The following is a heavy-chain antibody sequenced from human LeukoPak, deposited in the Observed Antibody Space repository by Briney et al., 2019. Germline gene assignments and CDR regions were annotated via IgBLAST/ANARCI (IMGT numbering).Heavy chain of an antibody. J-gene: IGHJ5*02. Sequence: GASVKVSCKASGYTFTGYYMHWVRQAPGQGLEWMGGIIPIFGTANYAQKFQGRVTITADKSTSTAYMELSSLRSEDTAVYYCARREYSSFWFDPWGQGTLVTVSS. D-gene: IGHD6-6*01. V-gene: IGHV1-69*06. CDR3: ARREYSSFWFDP. CDR1: GYTFTGYY. CDR2: IIPIFGTA.